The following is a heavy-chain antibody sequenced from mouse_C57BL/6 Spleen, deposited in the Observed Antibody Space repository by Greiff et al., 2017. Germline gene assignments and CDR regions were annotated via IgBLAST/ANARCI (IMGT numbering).Heavy chain of an antibody. CDR3: ARPDYGSSSYWYFDV. Sequence: EVMLVESGGGLVKPGGSLKLSCAASGFTFSDYGMHWVRQAPEKGLEWVAYISSGSSTIYYADTVKGRFTISRDNAKNTLFLQMTSLRSEDTAMYYCARPDYGSSSYWYFDVWGTGTTVTVSS. V-gene: IGHV5-17*01. CDR1: GFTFSDYG. J-gene: IGHJ1*03. D-gene: IGHD1-1*01. CDR2: ISSGSSTI.